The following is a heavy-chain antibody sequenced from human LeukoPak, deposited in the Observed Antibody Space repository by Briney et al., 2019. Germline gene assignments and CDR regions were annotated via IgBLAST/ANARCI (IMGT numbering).Heavy chain of an antibody. J-gene: IGHJ4*02. CDR1: GFTFSTSA. Sequence: PGGSLRLSCAASGFTFSTSAMTWVRQAPGEGLECVASISADGTSTLSADSVKGRFTISRDNSKNTLYLLMNNLRIEDTAVYYCAKAAPSFLDHWGQGALVTVSS. CDR3: AKAAPSFLDH. CDR2: ISADGTST. V-gene: IGHV3-23*01.